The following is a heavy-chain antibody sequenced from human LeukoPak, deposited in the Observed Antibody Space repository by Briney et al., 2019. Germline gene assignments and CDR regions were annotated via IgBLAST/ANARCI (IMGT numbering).Heavy chain of an antibody. CDR2: IGTAGDT. CDR1: GFTFSSYD. CDR3: ARAGYYGSGSESPDAFDI. Sequence: PGGSLRLSCAASGFTFSSYDMHWVRQATGKGLEWVSAIGTAGDTYYPGSVKGRFTISRENAKNSLYLQMNSLRAGDTAVYYCARAGYYGSGSESPDAFDIWGQGTMVTVSS. D-gene: IGHD3-10*01. V-gene: IGHV3-13*01. J-gene: IGHJ3*02.